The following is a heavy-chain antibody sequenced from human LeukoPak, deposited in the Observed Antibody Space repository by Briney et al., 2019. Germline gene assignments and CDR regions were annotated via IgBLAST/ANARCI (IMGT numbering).Heavy chain of an antibody. CDR1: GGTLSSYA. CDR2: IIPIFGTA. Sequence: SVKVSCKASGGTLSSYAISWVRQAPGQGLEWMGGIIPIFGTANYAQKFQGRVTITADKSTSTAYMELSSLRSEDTAVYYCARVVDTAMVHYFDYWGQGTLVTVSS. CDR3: ARVVDTAMVHYFDY. D-gene: IGHD5-18*01. V-gene: IGHV1-69*06. J-gene: IGHJ4*02.